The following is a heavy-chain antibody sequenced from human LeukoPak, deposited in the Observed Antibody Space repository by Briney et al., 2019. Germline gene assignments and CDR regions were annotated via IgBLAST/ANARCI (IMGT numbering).Heavy chain of an antibody. CDR1: GYTFTSYG. CDR3: ASGSSSWYDYYYYGMDV. J-gene: IGHJ6*02. V-gene: IGHV1-3*01. Sequence: ASVKVSCKASGYTFTSYGISWVRQAPGQRLEWMGWINAGNGNTKYSQKFQGRVTITRDTSASTAYMELSSLRSEDTAVYYCASGSSSWYDYYYYGMDVWGQGTTVTVSS. CDR2: INAGNGNT. D-gene: IGHD6-13*01.